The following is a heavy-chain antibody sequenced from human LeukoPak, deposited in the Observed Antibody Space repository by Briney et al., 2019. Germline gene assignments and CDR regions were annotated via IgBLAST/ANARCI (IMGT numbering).Heavy chain of an antibody. Sequence: GSLRLSCAASGFTFSSYGMHWVRQAPGKGLEWVAFIRYDGSNKYYADSVKGRFTISRDNSKNTLYLQMNSLRAEDTAVYYCAKDAQDIVVVPAAIPYYYYYMDVWGKGTTVTASS. CDR3: AKDAQDIVVVPAAIPYYYYYMDV. CDR1: GFTFSSYG. CDR2: IRYDGSNK. V-gene: IGHV3-30*02. D-gene: IGHD2-2*01. J-gene: IGHJ6*03.